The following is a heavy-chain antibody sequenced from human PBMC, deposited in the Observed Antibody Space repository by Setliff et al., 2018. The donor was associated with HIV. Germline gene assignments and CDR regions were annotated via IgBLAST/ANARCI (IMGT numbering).Heavy chain of an antibody. CDR3: ARDRSSGWSKDWFDT. V-gene: IGHV4-61*01. CDR1: GGSVSRGRYY. CDR2: IYNSGST. Sequence: PSETLSLTCTVSAGTVSGGSVSRGRYYWSWIRQPPGKGLEWIGFIYNSGSTNYNPSFNSRVTMSVDTSKNQFSLRLTSVTAADTAMYHCARDRSSGWSKDWFDTWGQGILVTVSS. J-gene: IGHJ5*02. D-gene: IGHD6-19*01.